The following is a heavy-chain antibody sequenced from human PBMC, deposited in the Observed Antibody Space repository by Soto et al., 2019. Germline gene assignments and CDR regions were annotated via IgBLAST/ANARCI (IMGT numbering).Heavy chain of an antibody. CDR1: GGSISSSSYY. CDR3: ARQIDYSNYPPLWYYYYGMDV. CDR2: IYYSGST. D-gene: IGHD4-4*01. V-gene: IGHV4-39*01. J-gene: IGHJ6*02. Sequence: SETLSLTCTVSGGSISSSSYYWGWIRQPPGKGLEWIGSIYYSGSTYYNPSLKSRVTISVDTSKNQFSLKLSSVTAADTAVYYCARQIDYSNYPPLWYYYYGMDVWGQGTTVTVSS.